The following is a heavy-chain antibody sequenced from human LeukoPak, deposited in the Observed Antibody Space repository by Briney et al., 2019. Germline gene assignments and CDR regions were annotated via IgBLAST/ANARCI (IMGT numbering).Heavy chain of an antibody. J-gene: IGHJ4*02. D-gene: IGHD6-25*01. CDR3: ARSAADIEY. CDR2: TYYRSKWKN. Sequence: SQTLSLTCAISGDSVSSTRAAWNWIRQSPSRGLEWLGRTYYRSKWKNDYAVSVRSRITINPDTSKNHFSLHLNSVTPEDTAVYYCARSAADIEYWGQGTLVTVSS. CDR1: GDSVSSTRAA. V-gene: IGHV6-1*01.